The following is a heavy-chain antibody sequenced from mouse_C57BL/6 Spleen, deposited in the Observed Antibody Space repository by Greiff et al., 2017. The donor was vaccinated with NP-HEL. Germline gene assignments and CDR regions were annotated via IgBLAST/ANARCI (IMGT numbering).Heavy chain of an antibody. J-gene: IGHJ3*01. D-gene: IGHD2-2*01. Sequence: QVQLKQPGAELVMPGASVKLSCKASGYTFTSYWMHWVKQRPGQGLEWIGEIDPSDSYTNYNQKFKGKSTLTVDKSSSTAYMQLSSLTSEDSAVYYCERGEDGYDLAWFAYWGQGTLVTVSA. CDR2: IDPSDSYT. CDR1: GYTFTSYW. V-gene: IGHV1-69*01. CDR3: ERGEDGYDLAWFAY.